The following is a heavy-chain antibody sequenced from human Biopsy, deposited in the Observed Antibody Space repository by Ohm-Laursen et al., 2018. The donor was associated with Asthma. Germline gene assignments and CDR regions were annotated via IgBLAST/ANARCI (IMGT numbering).Heavy chain of an antibody. Sequence: SLRLSCTASGFTFGDYWMSWVRQVPGKGLEWVANIKHDGTEKNHVDSLKGRFTISRDNAKNSLYLQMNSLRAEDTAVYYRARTFHFWSPYHAEHYQLWGQGTLVT. CDR2: IKHDGTEK. V-gene: IGHV3-7*01. CDR1: GFTFGDYW. D-gene: IGHD3-3*02. J-gene: IGHJ1*01. CDR3: ARTFHFWSPYHAEHYQL.